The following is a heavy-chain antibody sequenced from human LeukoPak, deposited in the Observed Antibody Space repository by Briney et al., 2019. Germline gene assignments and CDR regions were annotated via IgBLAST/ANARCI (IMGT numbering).Heavy chain of an antibody. V-gene: IGHV4-59*01. CDR3: ARGVAYYYYYMDV. CDR2: IYYSGST. Sequence: SETLSLTCTVSGGSISSYYWSWIRQPPGKGLEWIGYIYYSGSTNYNPSLKSRVTISVDTSKNQFSLKLSSVTAANTAVYYCARGVAYYYYYMDVWGKGTTVTVSS. CDR1: GGSISSYY. J-gene: IGHJ6*03.